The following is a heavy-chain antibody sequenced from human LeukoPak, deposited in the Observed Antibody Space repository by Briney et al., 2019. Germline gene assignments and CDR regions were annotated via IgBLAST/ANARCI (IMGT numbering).Heavy chain of an antibody. D-gene: IGHD6-13*01. J-gene: IGHJ3*02. CDR1: GYTFTSYG. CDR2: IIAYNGNT. CDR3: ARDLYGSSWYGAFDI. Sequence: GASVKDSCKASGYTFTSYGISWVRQAPGQGLEWMGWIIAYNGNTNYAQKLQGRVTMTTDTSTSIAYMELRSLRSDDTAVYYCARDLYGSSWYGAFDIWGQGTMVTVSS. V-gene: IGHV1-18*01.